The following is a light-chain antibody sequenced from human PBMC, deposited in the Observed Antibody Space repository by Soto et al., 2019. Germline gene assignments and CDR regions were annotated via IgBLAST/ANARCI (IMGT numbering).Light chain of an antibody. CDR3: QWRSDWPPRLT. V-gene: IGKV3-11*01. CDR1: ESIGNY. Sequence: EVVLTQSPATLSLSPGERATLSCRASESIGNYLAWYQQKLGQAPKLLIYDASHRAIGIPGRFSGDGSGTDFTLTISSLEPEDFAVYYCQWRSDWPPRLTVGGGPKVEIK. J-gene: IGKJ4*01. CDR2: DAS.